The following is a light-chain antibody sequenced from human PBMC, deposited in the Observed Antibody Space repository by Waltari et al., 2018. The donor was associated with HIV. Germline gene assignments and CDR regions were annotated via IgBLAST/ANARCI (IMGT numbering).Light chain of an antibody. V-gene: IGLV2-8*01. J-gene: IGLJ2*01. CDR3: SSYAGSSNVV. CDR1: TTYVGGYNY. Sequence: QSALTQPPSASGSPGQSLTISCTGTTTYVGGYNYVSWYQQPPGKAPKLMIYEVSKRPSGVPDRFSGSKSGNTASLTVSGLQAEDEADYYCSSYAGSSNVVFGGGTKLTVL. CDR2: EVS.